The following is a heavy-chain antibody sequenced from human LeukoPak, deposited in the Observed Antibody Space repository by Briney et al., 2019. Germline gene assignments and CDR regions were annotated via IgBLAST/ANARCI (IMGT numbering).Heavy chain of an antibody. V-gene: IGHV5-51*01. Sequence: GESLKISCKGSGYSFTSYWIGWVRQMPGKGLEWMGIIYPGDSDTRYSPSFQGQVTISADKSISTAYLQWSSLKASDTAMYYCARHGGSSLLWFGELLHNASDIWGQGTMVTVSS. J-gene: IGHJ3*02. D-gene: IGHD3-10*01. CDR3: ARHGGSSLLWFGELLHNASDI. CDR2: IYPGDSDT. CDR1: GYSFTSYW.